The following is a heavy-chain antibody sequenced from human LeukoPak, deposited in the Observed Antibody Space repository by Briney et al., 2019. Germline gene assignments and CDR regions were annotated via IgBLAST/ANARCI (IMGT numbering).Heavy chain of an antibody. Sequence: PGGSLRLSCAASGFTSSSYEMNWVRQAPGKGLEWVSSISRSATTIYYADSVKGRFTISRDNAKNSLYLQMNSLRAEDTAVYFCARVGALSSSWLLYWGQGTLVTVSS. CDR3: ARVGALSSSWLLY. J-gene: IGHJ4*02. D-gene: IGHD6-13*01. V-gene: IGHV3-48*03. CDR1: GFTSSSYE. CDR2: ISRSATTI.